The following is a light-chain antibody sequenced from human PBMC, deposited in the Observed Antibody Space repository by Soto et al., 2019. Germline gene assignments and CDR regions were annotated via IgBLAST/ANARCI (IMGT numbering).Light chain of an antibody. CDR1: QGIGNY. CDR3: QMYNNAPPLT. CDR2: AAS. Sequence: DIQMTQSPSSLSASVGDRVTITCRASQGIGNYLAWYQQKPGKVPKLLIFAASTLQSGVPSRFSGSGSGTDFTLTISSLQPEDVATYYCQMYNNAPPLTFGGGTRWISN. V-gene: IGKV1-27*01. J-gene: IGKJ4*01.